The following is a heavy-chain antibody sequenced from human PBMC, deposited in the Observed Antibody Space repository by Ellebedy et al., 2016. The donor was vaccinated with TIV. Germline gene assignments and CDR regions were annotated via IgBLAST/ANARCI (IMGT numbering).Heavy chain of an antibody. V-gene: IGHV4-4*02. CDR3: ARTVQKYGGIPYHFDY. J-gene: IGHJ4*02. CDR2: IYHSGST. CDR1: GGSXRSSNX. Sequence: MPSETLSLTCAVSGGSXRSSNXWSWVXQPPGKWLEWIGEIYHSGSTNYNPSLKSRVTISVDTSKNQFSLKLSSVTAADTAVYYCARTVQKYGGIPYHFDYWGQGTLVTVSS. D-gene: IGHD1-1*01.